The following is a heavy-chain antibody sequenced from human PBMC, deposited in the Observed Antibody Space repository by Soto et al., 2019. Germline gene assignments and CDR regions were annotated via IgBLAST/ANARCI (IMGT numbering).Heavy chain of an antibody. CDR1: GFTFSNYG. CDR3: AKEMIASTLADFFDY. J-gene: IGHJ4*02. CDR2: ISGSGGRT. V-gene: IGHV3-23*01. D-gene: IGHD2-21*01. Sequence: EVQLLESGGGLIQPGGSLRLSCEASGFTFSNYGMTWVRQAPGKGLEWVSTISGSGGRTFYADPVKGRFTISRDNSKNTLYLQMNSLRAEDTAVYYCAKEMIASTLADFFDYWGQGTLVTVSS.